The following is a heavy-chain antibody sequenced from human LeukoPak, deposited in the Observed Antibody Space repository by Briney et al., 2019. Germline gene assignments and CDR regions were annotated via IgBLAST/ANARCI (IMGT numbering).Heavy chain of an antibody. CDR1: GGSISSSSYY. V-gene: IGHV4-39*01. Sequence: SETLPLTCTVSGGSISSSSYYWGWIRQPPGKGLEWIGSIYYSGSTYYNPALKRRVTISVDTSKNQFSLKLSSVTAADTAVYYCASLKRGYSGYDSVSRDYWGQGTLVTVSS. CDR3: ASLKRGYSGYDSVSRDY. CDR2: IYYSGST. D-gene: IGHD5-12*01. J-gene: IGHJ4*02.